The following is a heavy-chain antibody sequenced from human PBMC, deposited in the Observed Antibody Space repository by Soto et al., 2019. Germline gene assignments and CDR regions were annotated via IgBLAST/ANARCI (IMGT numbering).Heavy chain of an antibody. CDR3: ARETYYDFWSGPYYGMDV. D-gene: IGHD3-3*01. CDR1: GFTFSSYA. V-gene: IGHV3-30-3*01. Sequence: QVRLVESGGGVVQPGRSLRLSCAASGFTFSSYAMHWVRQAPGKGLEWVAVISYDGSNKHYAESVKGRFTISRDNSKNTLYLQMNSLRAEDTAVYYCARETYYDFWSGPYYGMDVWGQGTTVTVSS. CDR2: ISYDGSNK. J-gene: IGHJ6*02.